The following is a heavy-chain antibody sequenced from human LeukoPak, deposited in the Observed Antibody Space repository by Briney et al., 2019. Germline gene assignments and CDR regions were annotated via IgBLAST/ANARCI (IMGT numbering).Heavy chain of an antibody. D-gene: IGHD1-26*01. CDR2: INTDNGNT. J-gene: IGHJ3*02. CDR1: GYTFTRYT. V-gene: IGHV1-3*04. Sequence: GASMKVSCKTSGYTFTRYTIHWMRQAPGQGLEWMGWINTDNGNTKYPQQFQGRVTSIRDTSANTVYMELSSLRSEDTATYYCARGGSGATFDIWGQGTMVTVSS. CDR3: ARGGSGATFDI.